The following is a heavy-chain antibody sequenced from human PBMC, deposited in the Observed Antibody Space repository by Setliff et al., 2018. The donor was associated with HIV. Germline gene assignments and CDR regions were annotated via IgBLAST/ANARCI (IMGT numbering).Heavy chain of an antibody. V-gene: IGHV4-61*02. J-gene: IGHJ4*02. Sequence: SETLSLTCTVSGGSITSGNYYWSWIRQPAGKGLEWIGRIYTYGSTTYNPSLKSRVTISLDTSKNQFSLKLSSVTAADTAVYFCARQDRYCTSTDCYRYFNYWGQGTLVTVSS. D-gene: IGHD2-2*02. CDR1: GGSITSGNYY. CDR3: ARQDRYCTSTDCYRYFNY. CDR2: IYTYGST.